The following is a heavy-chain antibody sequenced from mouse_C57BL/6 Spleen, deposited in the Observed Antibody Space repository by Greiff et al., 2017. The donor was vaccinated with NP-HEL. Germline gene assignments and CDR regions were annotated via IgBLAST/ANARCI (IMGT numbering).Heavy chain of an antibody. D-gene: IGHD3-2*02. V-gene: IGHV1-9*01. CDR3: ARKDSSGLAWFAY. Sequence: VQLQQSGAELMKPGASVKLSCKATGYTFTGYWIEWVKQRPGHGLEWIGEILPGSGSTNYNEKFKGKATFTADTSSNTAYMQLSSLTTEDSAIYYCARKDSSGLAWFAYWGQGTLVTVSA. J-gene: IGHJ3*01. CDR1: GYTFTGYW. CDR2: ILPGSGST.